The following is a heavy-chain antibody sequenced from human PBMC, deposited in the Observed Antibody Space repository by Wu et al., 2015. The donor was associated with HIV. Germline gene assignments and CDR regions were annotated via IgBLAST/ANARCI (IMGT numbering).Heavy chain of an antibody. CDR1: GYTFTGHD. V-gene: IGHV1-8*01. CDR3: AKDYDARVYSYGYLHYYMDV. CDR2: LNPKSGYT. J-gene: IGHJ6*03. D-gene: IGHD3-22*01. Sequence: QVQLVQSGAEVKKPGASVKVSCKASGYTFTGHDVNWVRQTRGQGLEWMGWLNPKSGYTVYLQKFQGRVSMTADTSINTAYMELSRLRSDDTAVYYCAKDYDARVYSYGYLHYYMDVWGKGTTVTVSS.